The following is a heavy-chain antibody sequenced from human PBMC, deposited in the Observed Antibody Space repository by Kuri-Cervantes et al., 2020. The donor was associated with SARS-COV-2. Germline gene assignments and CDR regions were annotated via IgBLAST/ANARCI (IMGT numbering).Heavy chain of an antibody. CDR2: IIPIFGIA. J-gene: IGHJ5*02. Sequence: SPVHVSCQPSVGTFSSYAISWVRQAPGQGLEWMGRIIPIFGIANYAQKFQGRVTITADKSTSTAYMELSSLRSEDTAVYYCARDRGYSSSWYKPNWFDPWGQGTLVTVSS. V-gene: IGHV1-69*04. CDR3: ARDRGYSSSWYKPNWFDP. D-gene: IGHD6-13*01. CDR1: VGTFSSYA.